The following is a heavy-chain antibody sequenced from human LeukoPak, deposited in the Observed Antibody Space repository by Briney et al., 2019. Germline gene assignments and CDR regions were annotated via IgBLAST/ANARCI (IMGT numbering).Heavy chain of an antibody. Sequence: SVKVSCKASGGTFSSYAISWVRQAPGQGLEWMGGIIPIFGTANYAQKFQGRVTITADESTSTAYMELSSLRSEDMAVYYCARAMYSSSSVSPLGYWGQGTLVTVSS. D-gene: IGHD6-6*01. CDR2: IIPIFGTA. CDR3: ARAMYSSSSVSPLGY. J-gene: IGHJ4*02. CDR1: GGTFSSYA. V-gene: IGHV1-69*13.